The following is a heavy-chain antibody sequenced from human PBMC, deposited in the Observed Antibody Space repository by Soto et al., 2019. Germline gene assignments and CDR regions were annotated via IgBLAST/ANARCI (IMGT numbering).Heavy chain of an antibody. D-gene: IGHD2-2*01. CDR2: IYYSGST. Sequence: SETLSLTCTVSGGSISGYYWSWIRQPPGKGLEWIGYIYYSGSTNYNPSLKSRVTISVDTSKNQFSLKLSSVTAADTAVHYCARHTRYQLQHYWGQATLVTVS. J-gene: IGHJ4*02. V-gene: IGHV4-59*08. CDR3: ARHTRYQLQHY. CDR1: GGSISGYY.